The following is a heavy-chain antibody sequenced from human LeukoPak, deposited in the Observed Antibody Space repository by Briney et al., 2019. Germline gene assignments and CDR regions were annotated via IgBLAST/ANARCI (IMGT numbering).Heavy chain of an antibody. D-gene: IGHD3-10*02. CDR1: GFTFDDYA. CDR3: AKDVHLLSMVGGFDY. Sequence: GGSLRLSCAASGFTFDDYAMHWVRQAPGKGLEWVSGINWNSGSIGYADSVKGRFTISRNNAKNSLYLQMNSLRPEDTALYYRAKDVHLLSMVGGFDYWGQGTLVTVSS. V-gene: IGHV3-9*01. J-gene: IGHJ4*02. CDR2: INWNSGSI.